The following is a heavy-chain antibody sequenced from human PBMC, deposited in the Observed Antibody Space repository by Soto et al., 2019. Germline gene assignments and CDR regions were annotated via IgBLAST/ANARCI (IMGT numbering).Heavy chain of an antibody. Sequence: SETLSLTCAVSGGSISSGGYSWSWIRQPPGKGLEWIGYIYHSGSTYYNPSLKSRVTISVDRSKNHFSLKLSSVTAADTAVYYCARERDARFYDIFTGYYNPLIQNGMDVWGKGTTVTVDS. CDR3: ARERDARFYDIFTGYYNPLIQNGMDV. V-gene: IGHV4-30-2*01. CDR2: IYHSGST. J-gene: IGHJ6*04. D-gene: IGHD3-9*01. CDR1: GGSISSGGYS.